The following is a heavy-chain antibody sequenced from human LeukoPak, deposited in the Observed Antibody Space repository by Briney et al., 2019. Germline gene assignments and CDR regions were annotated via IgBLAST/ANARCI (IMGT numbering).Heavy chain of an antibody. CDR3: ARAPPIYSYGYSLNLGDDY. D-gene: IGHD5-18*01. J-gene: IGHJ4*02. CDR2: IYYSGST. V-gene: IGHV4-39*07. Sequence: PSETLSLTCTVSGGSISSSSYYWGWIRQPPGKGLEWIGSIYYSGSTYYNPSLKSRVTISVDTSKNQFSLKLSSVTAADTAVYYCARAPPIYSYGYSLNLGDDYWGQGTLVTVSS. CDR1: GGSISSSSYY.